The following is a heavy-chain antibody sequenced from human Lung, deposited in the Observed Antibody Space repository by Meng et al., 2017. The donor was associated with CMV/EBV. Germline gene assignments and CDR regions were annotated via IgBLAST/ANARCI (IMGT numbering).Heavy chain of an antibody. V-gene: IGHV4-30-4*08. CDR1: GASIDSDNYY. CDR2: IYYSGSS. J-gene: IGHJ6*02. Sequence: TLSLXCTVSGASIDSDNYYWSWIRQPPGKGLEWIGYIYYSGSSFYNPSLKSRVTISLNMSKNQFSLYLSSVTAADTAVYYCARADYYNRMDVWGQGPTVTVSS. CDR3: ARADYYNRMDV.